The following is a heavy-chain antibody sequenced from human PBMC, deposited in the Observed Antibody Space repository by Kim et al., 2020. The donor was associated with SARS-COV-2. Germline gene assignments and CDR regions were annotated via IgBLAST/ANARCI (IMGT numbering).Heavy chain of an antibody. J-gene: IGHJ3*02. CDR3: AKDSTEMATTRHDAFDI. CDR2: ISGSGGST. D-gene: IGHD5-12*01. CDR1: GFTFSSYA. Sequence: GGSLRLSCAASGFTFSSYAMSWVRQAPVKGLEWVSAISGSGGSTYYADSVKGRFTISRDNSKNTLYLQMNSLRAEDTAVYYCAKDSTEMATTRHDAFDIWGQGTMVTVSS. V-gene: IGHV3-23*01.